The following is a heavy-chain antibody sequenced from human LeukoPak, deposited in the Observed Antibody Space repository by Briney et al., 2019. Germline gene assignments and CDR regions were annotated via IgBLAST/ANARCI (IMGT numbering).Heavy chain of an antibody. D-gene: IGHD5/OR15-5a*01. CDR2: IRYDGSNK. Sequence: SGGSLRLSCAASGFTFSSYGMHWVRQAPGKGLEWVAFIRYDGSNKYYADSVKGRFTISRDNSKNTLYLQMNSLRAEDTAVYYCARDIAQVSEVRVYYYYMDVWGKGTTVTVSS. J-gene: IGHJ6*03. CDR3: ARDIAQVSEVRVYYYYMDV. CDR1: GFTFSSYG. V-gene: IGHV3-30*02.